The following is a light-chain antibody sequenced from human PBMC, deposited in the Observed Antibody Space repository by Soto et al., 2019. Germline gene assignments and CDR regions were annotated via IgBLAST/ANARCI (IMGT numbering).Light chain of an antibody. CDR2: WAS. J-gene: IGKJ1*01. Sequence: DIVMTQSPDSLAVSLGARAILNCKASQSVLDNSDNRNYLAWYLQKSGQPPRLIMYWASSRNAGVPDRFRGTGSGTDFIHIIGSRLSEDAAVYFCLQHCSSLQAFGHGTKVLLK. CDR1: QSVLDNSDNRNY. CDR3: LQHCSSLQA. V-gene: IGKV4-1*01.